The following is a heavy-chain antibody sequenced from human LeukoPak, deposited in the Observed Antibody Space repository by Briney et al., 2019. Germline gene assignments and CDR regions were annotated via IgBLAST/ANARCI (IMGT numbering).Heavy chain of an antibody. V-gene: IGHV1-69*13. J-gene: IGHJ3*01. CDR2: ITPIFGTA. CDR3: ATERWLQY. CDR1: GGTFSSYA. D-gene: IGHD5-24*01. Sequence: ASVKVSCKASGGTFSSYAISWVRQAPGQGLEWMGGITPIFGTANYAQKFQGRVTITAAESTSTAYLELRSLTSEDTAVYFCATERWLQYWGQGTMVTVS.